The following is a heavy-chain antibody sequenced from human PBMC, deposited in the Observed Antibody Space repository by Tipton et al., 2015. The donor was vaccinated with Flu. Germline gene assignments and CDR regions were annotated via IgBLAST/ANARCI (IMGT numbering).Heavy chain of an antibody. V-gene: IGHV4-59*01. CDR3: ARAVFKIGPDY. Sequence: VSGGSISGYYWSWIRQPPGKGLEWIGYIFYTGTTYYNPSLKSRVTISLDTSKNQFSLKLTSVTAADTAVYYCARAVFKIGPDYWGQGALVTVSS. CDR1: GGSISGYY. CDR2: IFYTGTT. J-gene: IGHJ4*02. D-gene: IGHD1-14*01.